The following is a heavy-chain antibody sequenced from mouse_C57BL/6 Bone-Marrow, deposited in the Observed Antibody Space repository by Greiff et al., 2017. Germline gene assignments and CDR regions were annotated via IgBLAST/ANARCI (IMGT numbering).Heavy chain of an antibody. CDR1: GFTFSSYA. V-gene: IGHV5-4*01. CDR3: ARGADGGYYYAMDY. CDR2: ISDGGSYT. J-gene: IGHJ4*01. Sequence: EVQLVESGGGLVKPGGSLKLSCAASGFTFSSYAMSWVRQTPEKRLEWVATISDGGSYTYYPDNVKGRFTISRDNAKNNLYLQMSHLKSEDTAMYYCARGADGGYYYAMDYWGQGTSVTVSS.